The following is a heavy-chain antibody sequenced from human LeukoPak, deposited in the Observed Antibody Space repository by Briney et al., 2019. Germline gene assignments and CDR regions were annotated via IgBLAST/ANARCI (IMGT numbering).Heavy chain of an antibody. CDR3: ARFGPFGVVPLGFDP. Sequence: ASVKVSCKASGYSFTDYYIHWVRRAPGQGLEWMGWINPNSGGTNYAQKFQGRVTMTRDTSINTAYMELSRLRSDDTAVYYCARFGPFGVVPLGFDPWGQGTLVTVSS. J-gene: IGHJ5*02. CDR1: GYSFTDYY. CDR2: INPNSGGT. V-gene: IGHV1-2*02. D-gene: IGHD3-3*01.